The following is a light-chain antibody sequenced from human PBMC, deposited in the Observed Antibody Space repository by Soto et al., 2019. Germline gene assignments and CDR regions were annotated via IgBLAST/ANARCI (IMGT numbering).Light chain of an antibody. CDR2: GAS. Sequence: EIVMTQSPATLSVSPGERATLSCRASQSVNIYLAWYQQKPGQAPRLLIFGASSRATGIPARFSGSGSGTDFTLTISKLEPEDFAVYYCQQYGSSPPYTFGQGTKLDIK. CDR3: QQYGSSPPYT. J-gene: IGKJ2*01. V-gene: IGKV3-20*01. CDR1: QSVNIY.